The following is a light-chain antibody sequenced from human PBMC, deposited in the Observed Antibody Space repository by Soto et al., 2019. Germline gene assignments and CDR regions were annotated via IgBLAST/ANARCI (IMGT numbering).Light chain of an antibody. CDR2: DVS. CDR1: ASDIGYYNF. J-gene: IGLJ3*02. CDR3: ASYTGTDSPWV. V-gene: IGLV2-14*03. Sequence: QSDLTQPASVSGSLGQSITISCTGAASDIGYYNFVSWYQQHPATAPKLIIYDVSHRPSGISFRFSGSKSGNTASLTISGLRAEGEAAYYCASYTGTDSPWVFGGGTKLTVL.